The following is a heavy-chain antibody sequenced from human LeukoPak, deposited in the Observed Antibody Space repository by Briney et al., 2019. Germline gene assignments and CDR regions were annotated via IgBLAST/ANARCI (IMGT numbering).Heavy chain of an antibody. J-gene: IGHJ6*02. CDR2: INVYIGGA. CDR3: ARDILGRRNGGSNYFGMEV. Sequence: GASVKVSCKASGYTFTDYFMRWVRQVPGQGLEWMGCINVYIGGAHYAQKFQDRLSMTRDTSINTAYMELSSLRSDDTAVYYCARDILGRRNGGSNYFGMEVWGQGTTVTVSS. CDR1: GYTFTDYF. V-gene: IGHV1-2*02. D-gene: IGHD2-15*01.